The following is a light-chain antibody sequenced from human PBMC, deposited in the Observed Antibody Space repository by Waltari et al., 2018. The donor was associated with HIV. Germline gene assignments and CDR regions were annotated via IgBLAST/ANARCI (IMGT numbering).Light chain of an antibody. CDR1: RSDVGGYNY. CDR2: EIS. CDR3: SSYTRNNKV. Sequence: QSALTPPASVSGSHGQSITISCTGTRSDVGGYNYVSWYQQHPGKAPKLMIYEISNRPSGISNRFSGSKSGNTASLTISGLQADDEADYYCSSYTRNNKVFENGTKVIVL. J-gene: IGLJ1*01. V-gene: IGLV2-14*01.